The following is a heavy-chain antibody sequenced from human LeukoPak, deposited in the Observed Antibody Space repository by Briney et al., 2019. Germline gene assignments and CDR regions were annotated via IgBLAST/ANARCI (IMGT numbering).Heavy chain of an antibody. CDR3: AKDLLYCSSTSCSPILGDAFDI. D-gene: IGHD2-2*01. J-gene: IGHJ3*02. CDR1: EFTFSSYG. Sequence: PGGSLRLSCAPSEFTFSSYGMHWVRQAPGKGLEWVAFIRYDGSNKYYADSVKGRFTISRDNSKNTLYLQMNSLRAEDTAVYYCAKDLLYCSSTSCSPILGDAFDIWGQGTMVTVSS. CDR2: IRYDGSNK. V-gene: IGHV3-30*02.